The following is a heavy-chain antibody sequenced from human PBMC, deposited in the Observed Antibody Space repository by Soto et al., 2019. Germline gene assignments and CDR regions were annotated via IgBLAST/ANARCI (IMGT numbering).Heavy chain of an antibody. V-gene: IGHV4-59*11. CDR3: ARSIRGDFDSSGYYWPDYFDH. Sequence: TSETLSLTCTVSGGSFSDHYWSWIRQPPGKGLEWIGYIHYRGSTNYNPSLKSRVTTSVDMSKKQVSLRLSSVTAADTAMYYCARSIRGDFDSSGYYWPDYFDHWGQGTPVT. D-gene: IGHD3-22*01. CDR1: GGSFSDHY. J-gene: IGHJ4*02. CDR2: IHYRGST.